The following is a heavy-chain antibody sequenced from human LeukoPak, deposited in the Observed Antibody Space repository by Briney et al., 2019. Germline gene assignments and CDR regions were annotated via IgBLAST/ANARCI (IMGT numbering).Heavy chain of an antibody. J-gene: IGHJ6*03. V-gene: IGHV1-69*05. Sequence: ASVKVSCKAYGGTFTSYAISWVRQAPGQGLQYLGGSIPNFHTAKYAQDFQGRVTITTDETTAYMELSSLTSEDTAVYYCARAGRFSNYDYYDHMDVWGKGTTVIVSS. D-gene: IGHD3-10*01. CDR3: ARAGRFSNYDYYDHMDV. CDR2: SIPNFHTA. CDR1: GGTFTSYA.